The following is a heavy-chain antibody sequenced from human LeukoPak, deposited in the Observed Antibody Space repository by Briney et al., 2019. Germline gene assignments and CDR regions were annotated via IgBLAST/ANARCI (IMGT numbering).Heavy chain of an antibody. J-gene: IGHJ6*03. Sequence: GASVKVSCKASGYTFTGYYMHWVRQAPGQGLEWMGIINPSGGSTSYAQKFQGRVTMTRDMSTSTVYMELSSLRSEDTAVYYCARSLRVYYYYYYMDVWGKGTTVTVSS. D-gene: IGHD2-15*01. V-gene: IGHV1-46*01. CDR3: ARSLRVYYYYYYMDV. CDR1: GYTFTGYY. CDR2: INPSGGST.